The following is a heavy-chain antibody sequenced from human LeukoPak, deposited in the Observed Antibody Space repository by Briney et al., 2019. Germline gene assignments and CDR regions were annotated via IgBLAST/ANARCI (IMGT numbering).Heavy chain of an antibody. J-gene: IGHJ6*02. Sequence: GGSLRLSCTASGLTFSSYAMNWVRQAPGKGMEGGSSISDTGDYTDHAHSVKGRFTISRDNSKNTLYLLMNSLRAEDTAVYYCAKWRRSSPIGGMDVWGQGTTVTVSS. CDR2: ISDTGDYT. V-gene: IGHV3-23*01. CDR1: GLTFSSYA. CDR3: AKWRRSSPIGGMDV. D-gene: IGHD5-24*01.